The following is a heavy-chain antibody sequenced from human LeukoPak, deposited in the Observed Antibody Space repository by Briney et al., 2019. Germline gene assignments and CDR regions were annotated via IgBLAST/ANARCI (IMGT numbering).Heavy chain of an antibody. CDR3: AKDSNWAFDY. J-gene: IGHJ4*02. Sequence: PGGSLRLSCAASGFTFTDYGFHWVRQAPGKGLDWVALISYDGNNKYYADSVKGRFTISRDNSKNTLYLQMNSLRSEDTAIYYCAKDSNWAFDYWGQGTLVTVSS. V-gene: IGHV3-30*14. CDR2: ISYDGNNK. D-gene: IGHD1-1*01. CDR1: GFTFTDYG.